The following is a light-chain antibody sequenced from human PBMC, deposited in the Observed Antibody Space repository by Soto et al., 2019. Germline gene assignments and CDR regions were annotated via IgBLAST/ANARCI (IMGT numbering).Light chain of an antibody. J-gene: IGKJ1*01. Sequence: DIRMTQSPSSVSASVGDRVTITCRASQSISSWLAWYQQKPGKAPKLLIYKASSLLSGVPSRFSGSGSGTEFTLTVNSLQPDDFATYFCQHYTIYPWTFGQGTK. CDR3: QHYTIYPWT. CDR2: KAS. V-gene: IGKV1-5*03. CDR1: QSISSW.